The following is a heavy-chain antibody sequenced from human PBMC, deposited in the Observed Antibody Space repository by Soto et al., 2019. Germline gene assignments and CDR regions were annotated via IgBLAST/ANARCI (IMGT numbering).Heavy chain of an antibody. V-gene: IGHV3-21*01. CDR2: ISSSSSYI. J-gene: IGHJ3*02. CDR1: GFTFSSYS. CDR3: ARAPHTSRITMIVVAFLGLDI. Sequence: GGSLRLSCAASGFTFSSYSMNWVRQAPGKGLEWVSSISSSSSYIYYADSVKGRFTISRDNAKNSLYLQMNSLRAEDTAVYYCARAPHTSRITMIVVAFLGLDIWGQGTMVTVSS. D-gene: IGHD3-22*01.